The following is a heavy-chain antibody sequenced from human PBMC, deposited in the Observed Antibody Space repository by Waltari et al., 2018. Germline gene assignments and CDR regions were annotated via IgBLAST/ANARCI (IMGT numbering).Heavy chain of an antibody. CDR3: VREHSDTYSVDY. CDR1: GFTFSSYW. CDR2: IKGDGSRT. Sequence: EVQLVESGGGLVQPGGSLRLSCAISGFTFSSYWMHWARQAPGKGLVWVSRIKGDGSRTSDADSVKGRFTISRDTAKNTLYLQMNSLRAEDTAVYYCVREHSDTYSVDYWGQGTLVTVSS. J-gene: IGHJ4*02. V-gene: IGHV3-74*01. D-gene: IGHD1-26*01.